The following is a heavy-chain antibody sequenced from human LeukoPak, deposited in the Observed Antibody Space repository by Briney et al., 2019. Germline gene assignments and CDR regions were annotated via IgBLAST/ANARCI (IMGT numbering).Heavy chain of an antibody. J-gene: IGHJ6*02. Sequence: GGSLRLSCAASGFTFDDYAMHWVRQAPGKGLEWVSSISWNSGSIGYADSVKGRFTISRDNAKNSLYLQMNSLRAEDTALYYCAKGVVVVPAAIYYGMDVWGQGTTVTVSS. CDR2: ISWNSGSI. V-gene: IGHV3-9*01. D-gene: IGHD2-2*02. CDR1: GFTFDDYA. CDR3: AKGVVVVPAAIYYGMDV.